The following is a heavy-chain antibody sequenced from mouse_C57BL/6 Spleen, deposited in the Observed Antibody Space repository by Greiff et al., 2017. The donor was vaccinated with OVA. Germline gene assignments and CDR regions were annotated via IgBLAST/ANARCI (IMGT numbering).Heavy chain of an antibody. CDR1: GYSITSGYY. Sequence: VQLKESGPGLVKPSQSLSLTCSVTGYSITSGYYWNWIRQFPGNKLEWMGYISYDGSNNYNPSLKNRISITRDTSKNQFFLKLNSVTTEDTATYYCARYYGSPYYFDYWGQGTTLTVSS. J-gene: IGHJ2*01. CDR3: ARYYGSPYYFDY. V-gene: IGHV3-6*01. D-gene: IGHD1-1*01. CDR2: ISYDGSN.